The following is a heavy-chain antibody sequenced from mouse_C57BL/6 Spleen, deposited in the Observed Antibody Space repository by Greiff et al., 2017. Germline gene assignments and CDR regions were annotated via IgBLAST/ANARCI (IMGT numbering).Heavy chain of an antibody. CDR3: ARNYYGSSRYAMDY. Sequence: VQLQESDAELVKPGASVKISCKVSGYTFTDHTIHWMKQRPEQGLEWIGYIYPRDGSTKYNEKFKGKATLTADKSSSTAYMQLNSLTAEDSAVYFCARNYYGSSRYAMDYWGQGTSVTVSS. J-gene: IGHJ4*01. CDR2: IYPRDGST. V-gene: IGHV1-78*01. D-gene: IGHD1-1*01. CDR1: GYTFTDHT.